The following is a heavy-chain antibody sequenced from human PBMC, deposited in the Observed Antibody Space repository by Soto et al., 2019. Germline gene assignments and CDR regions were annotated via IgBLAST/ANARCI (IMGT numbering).Heavy chain of an antibody. J-gene: IGHJ5*02. D-gene: IGHD2-21*02. CDR3: ARESGDWPLNWFDP. Sequence: GGSLRLSCAASGFNFSNHWMHWVRQRPAEGLVWASRITSDGKSKAYAESVKGRFAISRDNAKNTLYLQMNGLTAEDTAVYYCARESGDWPLNWFDPWGQGTLVTVSS. CDR2: ITSDGKSK. CDR1: GFNFSNHW. V-gene: IGHV3-74*01.